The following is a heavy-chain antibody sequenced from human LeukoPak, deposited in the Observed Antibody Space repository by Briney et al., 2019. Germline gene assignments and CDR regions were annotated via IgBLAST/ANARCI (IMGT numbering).Heavy chain of an antibody. D-gene: IGHD3-9*01. J-gene: IGHJ6*02. CDR1: GFTFSSYS. V-gene: IGHV3-21*01. CDR2: ISSSSSYI. CDR3: ARDCTSLTYYDILTGKADYGMDV. Sequence: PGGSLRLSCAASGFTFSSYSVNWVRQAPGKGLEWVSSISSSSSYIYYADSVKGRFTISRDNAKNSLYLQMNSLRAEDTAVYYCARDCTSLTYYDILTGKADYGMDVWGQGTTVTVSS.